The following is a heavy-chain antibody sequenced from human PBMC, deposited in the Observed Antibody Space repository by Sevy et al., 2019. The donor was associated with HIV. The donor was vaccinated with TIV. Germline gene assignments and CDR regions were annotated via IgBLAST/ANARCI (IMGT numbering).Heavy chain of an antibody. CDR1: GVTFSNYG. CDR3: GKESRDSSGYYRGGIDN. V-gene: IGHV3-30*18. J-gene: IGHJ4*02. CDR2: ISYDGNNK. Sequence: GGSLRLSCAASGVTFSNYGVHWVRQAPGKGLEWVAFISYDGNNKYYIDSVKGRFTISRNNSNNTVSLQMNSLRAADTAVYFCGKESRDSSGYYRGGIDNWGQGTLVTVPS. D-gene: IGHD3-22*01.